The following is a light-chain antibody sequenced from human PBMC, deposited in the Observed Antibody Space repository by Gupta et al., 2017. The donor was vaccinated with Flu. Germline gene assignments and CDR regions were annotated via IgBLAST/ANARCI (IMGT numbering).Light chain of an antibody. CDR1: QSVGTD. CDR2: GSS. CDR3: QQDNKWPGT. V-gene: IGKV3-15*01. Sequence: PATLSVAPGERATLSCRASQSVGTDLAWYQQKPGQASRLVIYGSSTRATGIPARFSGGVSGPEFTLTICNLQSEDLAVYYCQQDNKWPGTFGQGTKVEIK. J-gene: IGKJ1*01.